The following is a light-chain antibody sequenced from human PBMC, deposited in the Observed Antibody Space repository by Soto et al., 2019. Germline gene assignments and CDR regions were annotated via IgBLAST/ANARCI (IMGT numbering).Light chain of an antibody. CDR2: DVS. V-gene: IGLV2-14*01. CDR1: SSDVGGYNY. Sequence: QSALTQPASVSGSPGQSITISCTGTSSDVGGYNYVSWYQQYPGKAPKLMIYDVSNRPSGVSNRFSGSNSGNTASLTISGLPAEDEADYYCSSYTSSSTPLVFGTGTTVTVL. CDR3: SSYTSSSTPLV. J-gene: IGLJ1*01.